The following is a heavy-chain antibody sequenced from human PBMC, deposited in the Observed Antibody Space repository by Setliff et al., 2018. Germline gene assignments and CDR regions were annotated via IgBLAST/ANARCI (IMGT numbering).Heavy chain of an antibody. V-gene: IGHV4-34*01. CDR1: GESLRGYY. CDR3: ARGQDYYDPSGYYKLGY. J-gene: IGHJ4*02. Sequence: SETLSLTCAVYGESLRGYYWTWIRQSPGKGLEWIGEINHGGGSNYNPSLKSRVTMSIDMSEKQFSLKLRSVTVADTAVYYCARGQDYYDPSGYYKLGYWGPGTLVTVSS. CDR2: INHGGGS. D-gene: IGHD3-22*01.